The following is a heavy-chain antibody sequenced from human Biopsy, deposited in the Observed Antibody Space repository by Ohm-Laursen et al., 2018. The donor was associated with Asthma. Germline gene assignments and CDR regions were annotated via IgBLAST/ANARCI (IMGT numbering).Heavy chain of an antibody. J-gene: IGHJ4*02. CDR3: ARRGGVRRYFDY. Sequence: SLTLSLTCTVSGGSISSGAYYWSWVRQPPGKGLEWIGHIYYIGSTYYNPSLKSRVAISLDTSKNQFSLKLSSVTAADTAVYFCARRGGVRRYFDYWGQGTLVTVSS. CDR2: IYYIGST. CDR1: GGSISSGAYY. D-gene: IGHD3-16*01. V-gene: IGHV4-30-4*01.